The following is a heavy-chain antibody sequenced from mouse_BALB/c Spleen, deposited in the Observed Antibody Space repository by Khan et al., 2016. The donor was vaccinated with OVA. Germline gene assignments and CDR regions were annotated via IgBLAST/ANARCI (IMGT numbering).Heavy chain of an antibody. D-gene: IGHD2-14*01. CDR1: GFSLTTYG. V-gene: IGHV2-2*01. CDR2: IWSGGGT. J-gene: IGHJ3*01. Sequence: QVQLQQPGPGLVQPSQSLSITCTVSGFSLTTYGVHWVRQSPGKGLEWLGLIWSGGGTDYNAAFISRLTISKDNSKSQVFFKMNSLQADDTAMYYCARNSYMYDFTYWGQGTLVTVSA. CDR3: ARNSYMYDFTY.